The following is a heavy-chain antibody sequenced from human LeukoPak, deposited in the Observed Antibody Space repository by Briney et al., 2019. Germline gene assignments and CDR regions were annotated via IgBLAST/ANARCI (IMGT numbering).Heavy chain of an antibody. CDR3: AKDILAGYSSGWYSDAFDI. D-gene: IGHD6-19*01. CDR2: ISGSGGST. Sequence: AGGSPRLSCAASGFTFSSYAMSWVRQAPGKGLEWVSAISGSGGSTYYADSVKGRFTISRDNSKNTLYLQMNSLRAEDTAVYYCAKDILAGYSSGWYSDAFDIWGQGTMVTVSS. CDR1: GFTFSSYA. V-gene: IGHV3-23*01. J-gene: IGHJ3*02.